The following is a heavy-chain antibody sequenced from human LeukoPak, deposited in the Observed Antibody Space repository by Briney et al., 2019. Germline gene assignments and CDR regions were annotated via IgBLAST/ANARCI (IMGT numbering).Heavy chain of an antibody. Sequence: GGSLRLSCAASGFTFSSYWMHWVRQAPGKGLEWVSVFYDADTTYYANSVKGRFTISRDNSNNMLYLQMNSLRAEDTAVYYCARRLLTGYYEFWGQGTLVTVSS. CDR2: FYDADTT. V-gene: IGHV3-66*01. D-gene: IGHD3-9*01. J-gene: IGHJ4*02. CDR1: GFTFSSYW. CDR3: ARRLLTGYYEF.